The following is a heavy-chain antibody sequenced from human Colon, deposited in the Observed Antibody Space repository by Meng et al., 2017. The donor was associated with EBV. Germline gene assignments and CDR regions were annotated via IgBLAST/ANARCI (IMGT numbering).Heavy chain of an antibody. Sequence: QWQLQQVGAGLLTPAETLSLTCAVYGGSVSGYYWTWIRQPPGKRLEWIGEITHRGSTNYNPFLKSRVTISVDTSKKQFSLKLTSVTAADTAVYYCASSHSSKVGARRLDYWGQGTLVTVSS. D-gene: IGHD1-26*01. CDR2: ITHRGST. V-gene: IGHV4-34*01. J-gene: IGHJ4*02. CDR1: GGSVSGYY. CDR3: ASSHSSKVGARRLDY.